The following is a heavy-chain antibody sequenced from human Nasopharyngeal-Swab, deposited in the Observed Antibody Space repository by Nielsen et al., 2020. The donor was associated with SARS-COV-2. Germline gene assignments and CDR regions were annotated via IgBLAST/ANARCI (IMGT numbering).Heavy chain of an antibody. CDR3: AKAGAGSWYGDY. J-gene: IGHJ4*02. D-gene: IGHD6-13*01. CDR2: ISYDGSNK. V-gene: IGHV3-30*18. CDR1: GFTFSSYG. Sequence: GESLKISCAAYGFTFSSYGMHWVRQAQGKGLEWGAVISYDGSNKYYADSVKGRFTISRDNSKNTLYLQMNSLRAEDTAVYYCAKAGAGSWYGDYWGQGTLVTVSS.